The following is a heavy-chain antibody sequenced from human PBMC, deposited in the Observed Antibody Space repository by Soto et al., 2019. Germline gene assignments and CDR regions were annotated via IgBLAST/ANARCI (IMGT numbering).Heavy chain of an antibody. CDR2: MYAGGDT. Sequence: EVQLVESGGALIQPGGSLRLSCGASGLSVSDNYMGWVRQAPGRGLEWVSVMYAGGDTHYADSVKGRFTISRDKSENTLYLQMNSLSDEDTGVYFCVSRIPSWVFDYWGRGTLVTVSS. CDR3: VSRIPSWVFDY. J-gene: IGHJ4*01. V-gene: IGHV3-53*01. CDR1: GLSVSDNY. D-gene: IGHD2-21*01.